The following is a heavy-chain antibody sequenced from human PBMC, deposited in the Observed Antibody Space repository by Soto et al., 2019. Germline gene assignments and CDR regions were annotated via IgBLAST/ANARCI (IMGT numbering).Heavy chain of an antibody. V-gene: IGHV3-23*01. D-gene: IGHD3-10*01. CDR1: GFTFSSYA. CDR3: AKDRTRVPYYYGMDV. Sequence: PGGSLRLSCAASGFTFSSYAMSWVRQAPGKGLEWVSAISGSGGSTYYADSVKGRFTISRDNSKNTLYLQMNSLRAEDTAVYYCAKDRTRVPYYYGMDVWGQGTTVTVSS. CDR2: ISGSGGST. J-gene: IGHJ6*02.